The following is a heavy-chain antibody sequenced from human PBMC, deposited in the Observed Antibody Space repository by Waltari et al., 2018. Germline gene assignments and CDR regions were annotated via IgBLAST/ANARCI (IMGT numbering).Heavy chain of an antibody. J-gene: IGHJ4*02. V-gene: IGHV3-23*01. CDR1: GFTFSSNA. Sequence: EVLLLESGGGFVQPGGSRRLSCAASGFTFSSNAMSWVRQAPGKGLGWDSTISGSGENTYYADSVKGRFSISRDNSKNTLSLQMNSLRAEDTARYFCAKDLSSSEGGQGTLVTVSS. CDR3: AKDLSSSE. CDR2: ISGSGENT. D-gene: IGHD6-25*01.